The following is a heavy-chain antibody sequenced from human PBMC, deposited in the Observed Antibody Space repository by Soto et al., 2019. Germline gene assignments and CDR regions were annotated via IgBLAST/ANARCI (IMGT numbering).Heavy chain of an antibody. J-gene: IGHJ6*02. CDR3: ARDLSYGYTREDYYGMDV. CDR1: GYTFTGYY. V-gene: IGHV1-2*04. D-gene: IGHD5-18*01. Sequence: ASVKVSCKASGYTFTGYYMHWVRQAPGQGLEWMGWINPNSGGTNYAQKFQGWVTMTRDTSISTAYMELSRLRSDDTAVYYCARDLSYGYTREDYYGMDVWGQGTTVTVSS. CDR2: INPNSGGT.